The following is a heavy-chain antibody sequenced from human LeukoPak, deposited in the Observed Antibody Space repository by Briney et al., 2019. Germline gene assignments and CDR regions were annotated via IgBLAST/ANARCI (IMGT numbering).Heavy chain of an antibody. CDR2: TYYSGST. Sequence: PSETLSLTCTVSGGPISSGDYYWSWIRQPPGKGLEWIGYTYYSGSTYYNPSLKSRVTISVDTSKNQFSLKLSSVTAADTAVYYCARLGYSSGWYEDYFDYWGQGTLVTVSS. J-gene: IGHJ4*02. CDR1: GGPISSGDYY. D-gene: IGHD6-19*01. CDR3: ARLGYSSGWYEDYFDY. V-gene: IGHV4-30-4*08.